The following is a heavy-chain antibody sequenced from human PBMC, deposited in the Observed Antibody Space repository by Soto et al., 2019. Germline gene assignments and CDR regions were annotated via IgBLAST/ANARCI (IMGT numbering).Heavy chain of an antibody. Sequence: EVQLVESGGGLVQPGGSLRVSCAASGVTFRSHRIHWVRQAPGKGLEWVSRIDTDGGGTSYADSVKGRFTISTDNAENTVYLQMNGLRVEHTAVYYCATVFDVWGQGTLVTVSS. CDR3: ATVFDV. D-gene: IGHD4-17*01. CDR1: GVTFRSHR. V-gene: IGHV3-74*01. J-gene: IGHJ4*02. CDR2: IDTDGGGT.